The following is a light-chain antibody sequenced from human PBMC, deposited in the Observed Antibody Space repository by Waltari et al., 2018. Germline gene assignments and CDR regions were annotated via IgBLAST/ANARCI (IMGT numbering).Light chain of an antibody. CDR3: AAWDATLDGGV. V-gene: IGLV1-44*01. CDR2: SNK. J-gene: IGLJ3*02. CDR1: SSNIGVNP. Sequence: QSVLPQPPSASGTPGQRVTLACSGRSSNIGVNPVNRFKQLPGTAPKVLIYSNKQRPSGVPDRFSGSKSGTSASLAISGLQSEDEADYYCAAWDATLDGGVFGGGTKLTVL.